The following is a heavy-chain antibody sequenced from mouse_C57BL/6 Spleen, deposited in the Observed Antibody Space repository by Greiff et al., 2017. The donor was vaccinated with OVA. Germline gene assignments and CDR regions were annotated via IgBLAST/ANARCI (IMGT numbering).Heavy chain of an antibody. J-gene: IGHJ2*01. V-gene: IGHV5-6*01. CDR2: ISSGGSYT. Sequence: EVNVVESGGDLVKPGGSLKLSCAASGFTFSSYGMSWVRQTPDKRLEWVATISSGGSYTYYPDSVKGRFTISRDNAKNTLYLQMSSLKSEDTAMYYCARQEFDYWGQGTTLTVSS. CDR3: ARQEFDY. CDR1: GFTFSSYG.